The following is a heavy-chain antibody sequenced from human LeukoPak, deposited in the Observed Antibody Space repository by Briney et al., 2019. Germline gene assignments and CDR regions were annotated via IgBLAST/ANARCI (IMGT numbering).Heavy chain of an antibody. CDR1: GGSISSYY. V-gene: IGHV4-59*08. Sequence: SETLSLTCTVSGGSISSYYWSWIRQPPGKGLEWIGYIYYSGSTNYNPSLKSRVTISVDTSKNQFSLKLSSVTAADTAVYYCARGATFFDYWGQGTLVTVSS. D-gene: IGHD1-26*01. J-gene: IGHJ4*02. CDR3: ARGATFFDY. CDR2: IYYSGST.